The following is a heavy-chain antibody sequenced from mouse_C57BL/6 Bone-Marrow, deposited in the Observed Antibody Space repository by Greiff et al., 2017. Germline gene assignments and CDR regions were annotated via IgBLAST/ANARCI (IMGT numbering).Heavy chain of an antibody. CDR1: GFTFSSYA. CDR3: ASVVYYYGSSVDY. Sequence: DVKLVESGGDLVKPGGSLKLSCAASGFTFSSYAMSWVRQTPEKRLEWVATISDGGSYTYYPDNVKGRFTISRDNAKNNLYLQMIHLKSEDTAMYYCASVVYYYGSSVDYWCRGTTLTVSS. J-gene: IGHJ2*01. V-gene: IGHV5-4*03. D-gene: IGHD1-1*01. CDR2: ISDGGSYT.